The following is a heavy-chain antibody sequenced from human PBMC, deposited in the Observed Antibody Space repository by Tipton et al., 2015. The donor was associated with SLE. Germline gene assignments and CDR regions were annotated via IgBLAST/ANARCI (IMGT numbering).Heavy chain of an antibody. CDR2: INPNSGGT. D-gene: IGHD3-10*01. J-gene: IGHJ6*03. CDR1: GYTFTGYY. V-gene: IGHV1-2*02. Sequence: QLVQSGAEVKKPGASVKVSCKASGYTFTGYYMHWVRQAPGQGLEWMGWINPNSGGTNYAQKFQGRVTMTRDTSISTAYMELSRLRSDDTAVYYWAREGSPVFNYYYYMDVWGKGTTVTASS. CDR3: AREGSPVFNYYYYMDV.